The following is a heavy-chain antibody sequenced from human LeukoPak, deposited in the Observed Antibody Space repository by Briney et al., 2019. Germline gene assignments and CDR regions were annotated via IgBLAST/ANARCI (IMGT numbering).Heavy chain of an antibody. CDR3: ASVAIAARSFDY. CDR1: GGTFISYA. D-gene: IGHD6-6*01. Sequence: SVKVSCKASGGTFISYAISWVRQAPGQGLEWMGGIIPIFGTANYAQKFQGRVTITADESTSTAYMELSSLRSEDTAVYYCASVAIAARSFDYWGQGTLVTVSS. V-gene: IGHV1-69*13. CDR2: IIPIFGTA. J-gene: IGHJ4*02.